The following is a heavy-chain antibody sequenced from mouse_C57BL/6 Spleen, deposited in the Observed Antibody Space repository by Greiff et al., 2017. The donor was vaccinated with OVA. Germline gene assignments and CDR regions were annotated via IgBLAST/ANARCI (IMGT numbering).Heavy chain of an antibody. J-gene: IGHJ4*01. D-gene: IGHD1-1*01. CDR1: GFTFSDYY. CDR2: IRNNANGTST. Sequence: DVKLVESGGGLVQPGGSLSLSCAASGFTFSDYYMSWVRQPPGKALEWLGFIRNNANGTSTEYSVSVKGRITISSDNYQIILDLQMNALRAEDSATDYCARYGITTVPMDCWGQGTSVTVSS. CDR3: ARYGITTVPMDC. V-gene: IGHV7-3*01.